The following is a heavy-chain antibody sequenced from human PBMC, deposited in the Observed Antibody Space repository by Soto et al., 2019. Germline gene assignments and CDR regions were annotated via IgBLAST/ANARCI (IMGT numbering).Heavy chain of an antibody. D-gene: IGHD6-6*01. CDR2: IYYSGST. V-gene: IGHV4-31*03. CDR1: GGSISSGGYY. Sequence: SETLSLTCTVSGGSISSGGYYWSWIRQHPGKGLEWIGYIYYSGSTYYNPSLKSRVTISVDTSKNQFSLKLSPVTAADTAVYYCARVIASSPWYNWFDPWGQGTLVTVSS. J-gene: IGHJ5*02. CDR3: ARVIASSPWYNWFDP.